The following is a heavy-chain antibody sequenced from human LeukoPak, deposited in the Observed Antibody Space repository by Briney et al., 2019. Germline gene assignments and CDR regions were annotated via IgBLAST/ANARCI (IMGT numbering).Heavy chain of an antibody. V-gene: IGHV3-23*01. D-gene: IGHD3-10*01. CDR1: GFTFSSYA. CDR3: AKDKVGGRFGEPWFDP. Sequence: GGSLRLSCAASGFTFSSYAMSWVRQAPGKGLEWVSAISGSGGSTYYADSVKGRFTISRDNAKNSLYLQMNSLRAEDTALYYCAKDKVGGRFGEPWFDPWGQGTLVTVSS. J-gene: IGHJ5*02. CDR2: ISGSGGST.